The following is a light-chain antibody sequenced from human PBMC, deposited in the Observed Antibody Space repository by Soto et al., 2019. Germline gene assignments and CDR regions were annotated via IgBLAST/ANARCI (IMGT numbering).Light chain of an antibody. J-gene: IGKJ1*01. Sequence: DIQMTQSPSTLSASVGDRVTITCRATQTISHWLAWYQQKPGRAPKLLIYQASTLQSGVPSRFSGSGSGTEFTLTISSLQPDDFATYYCQHYNSYSEAFGQGTKVDIK. CDR2: QAS. V-gene: IGKV1-5*03. CDR1: QTISHW. CDR3: QHYNSYSEA.